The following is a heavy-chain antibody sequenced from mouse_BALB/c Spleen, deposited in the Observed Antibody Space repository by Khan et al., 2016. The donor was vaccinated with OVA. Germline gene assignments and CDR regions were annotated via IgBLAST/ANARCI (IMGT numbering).Heavy chain of an antibody. Sequence: QVQLQQSGAELARPGASVKMSCMASGYTFTSYTIHWVQQRPGQGLEWIGYINPRSGYTNYNQKFKDKATLTADKSSSTAYMQLSSLTSEDSAVYYCARRTTGYAMDYWGQGTSVTVSS. CDR1: GYTFTSYT. J-gene: IGHJ4*01. CDR3: ARRTTGYAMDY. CDR2: INPRSGYT. D-gene: IGHD2-14*01. V-gene: IGHV1-4*01.